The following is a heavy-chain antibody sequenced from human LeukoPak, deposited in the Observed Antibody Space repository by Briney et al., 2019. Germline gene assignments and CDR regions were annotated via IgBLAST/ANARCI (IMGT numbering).Heavy chain of an antibody. CDR1: GYSFTSYW. J-gene: IGHJ4*02. V-gene: IGHV5-51*01. Sequence: GESLKISCKGSGYSFTSYWIGWVRQMPGKGLEWMGIIYPGDSDTRYGPSFQGQVTISADKSISTAYLQWSSLKASDTAMYYCARPRKYYDSSGYYFDYWGQGTLVTVSS. D-gene: IGHD3-22*01. CDR3: ARPRKYYDSSGYYFDY. CDR2: IYPGDSDT.